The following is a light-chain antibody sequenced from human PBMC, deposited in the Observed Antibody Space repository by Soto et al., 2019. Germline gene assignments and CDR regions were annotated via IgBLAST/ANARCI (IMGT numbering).Light chain of an antibody. Sequence: QSALTQPASVSGSPGQSITISCTGTSSDVGAAFNYVSWYQQHPGKAPKLMIYEVRNRPSGISYRFSGSKSGTAASLTISGLLPEDEGDYYCSAYTSRSSVVFGGGTKVTVL. CDR3: SAYTSRSSVV. CDR1: SSDVGAAFNY. J-gene: IGLJ2*01. CDR2: EVR. V-gene: IGLV2-14*01.